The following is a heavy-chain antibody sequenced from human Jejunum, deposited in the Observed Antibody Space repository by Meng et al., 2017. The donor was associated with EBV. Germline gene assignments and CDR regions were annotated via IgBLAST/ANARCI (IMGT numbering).Heavy chain of an antibody. V-gene: IGHV3-23*04. J-gene: IGHJ4*02. CDR3: AKSATYSGNYRPFES. CDR2: VTASGDTT. CDR1: GFTFSRFT. D-gene: IGHD1-26*01. Sequence: EVQLVESGGGLGQPGGFLVLTCGASGFTFSRFTMTWVRQAPGKGLEWVSAVTASGDTTSYGASVKGRFTISRDNSKNTVYLQMNSLRAEDTAVYYCAKSATYSGNYRPFESWGQGTLVTVSS.